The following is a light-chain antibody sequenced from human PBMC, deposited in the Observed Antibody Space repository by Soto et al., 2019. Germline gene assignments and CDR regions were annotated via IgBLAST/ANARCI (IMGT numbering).Light chain of an antibody. CDR2: TAS. V-gene: IGKV1-39*01. Sequence: DIQMTHSPSTLPASVGYRVTITCRTSQNIKKYLNWYQQKPGKAPNLLIYTASSLQSGVPSRFSGSRSGPDFTLTISSLQPEDFATYYCQQSYSSPPTFGHGTKVDIK. CDR3: QQSYSSPPT. J-gene: IGKJ1*01. CDR1: QNIKKY.